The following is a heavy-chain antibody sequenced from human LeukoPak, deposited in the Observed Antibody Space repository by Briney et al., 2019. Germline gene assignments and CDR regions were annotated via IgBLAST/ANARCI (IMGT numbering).Heavy chain of an antibody. D-gene: IGHD3-3*01. CDR2: ISGSGGST. J-gene: IGHJ4*02. CDR1: GFTFSSYA. V-gene: IGHV3-23*01. CDR3: AKDQGDYDLPSFDY. Sequence: GGSLRLSCAAYGFTFSSYAMSWVRQAPGKGLEWVSAISGSGGSTYYADSVKGRFTISRDNSKNTLYLQMNSLRAEDTAVYYCAKDQGDYDLPSFDYWGQGTLVTVSS.